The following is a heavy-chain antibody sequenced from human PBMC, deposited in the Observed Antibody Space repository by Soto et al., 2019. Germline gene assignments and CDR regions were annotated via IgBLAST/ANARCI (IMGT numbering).Heavy chain of an antibody. D-gene: IGHD1-1*01. CDR2: ISYDGSNK. V-gene: IGHV3-30*18. CDR3: AKDVTVERRFDY. J-gene: IGHJ4*02. Sequence: QVQLVESGGGVVQPGRSLRLSCAASGFTFSSYGMHWVRQAPGKGLEWVAVISYDGSNKYYADSVKGRFTISRDNSKNTLYLQMNSLRGEDTAVYYGAKDVTVERRFDYWGQGTLVTVSS. CDR1: GFTFSSYG.